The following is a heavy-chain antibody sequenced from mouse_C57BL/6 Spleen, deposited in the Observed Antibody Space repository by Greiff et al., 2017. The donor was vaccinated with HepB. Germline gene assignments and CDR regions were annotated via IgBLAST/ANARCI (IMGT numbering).Heavy chain of an antibody. D-gene: IGHD1-1*01. Sequence: EVQLQQSGPVLVKPGASVKMSCKASGYTFTDYYMNWVKQSHGKSLEWIGVINPYNGGTSYNQKFKGKATLTVDKSSSTAYMELNSLTSEDSAVYYCARTYGGSSSYYFDYWGQVTTLTVSS. CDR1: GYTFTDYY. J-gene: IGHJ2*01. CDR2: INPYNGGT. V-gene: IGHV1-19*01. CDR3: ARTYGGSSSYYFDY.